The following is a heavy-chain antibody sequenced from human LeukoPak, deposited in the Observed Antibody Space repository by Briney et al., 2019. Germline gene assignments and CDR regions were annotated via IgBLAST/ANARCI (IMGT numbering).Heavy chain of an antibody. D-gene: IGHD3-10*01. Sequence: SETLSLTCAVYGGSFSGYYWSWIRQPPGKGLEWIGEINHSGSTNYNPSLKSRVTISVDTSKNQFSLKLSSVTAADTAVYYCARLPLGAFGEVLNFDLWGQGTVVTVSS. V-gene: IGHV4-34*01. CDR1: GGSFSGYY. CDR3: ARLPLGAFGEVLNFDL. CDR2: INHSGST. J-gene: IGHJ4*02.